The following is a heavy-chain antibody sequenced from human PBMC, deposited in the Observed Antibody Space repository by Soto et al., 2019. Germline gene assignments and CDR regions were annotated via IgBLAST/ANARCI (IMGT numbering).Heavy chain of an antibody. CDR1: GFTFRTHR. Sequence: EVQLVESGGGLVQPGGSLRLSCAASGFTFRTHRMNWVRQAPGKGLEWISYITSSDVTMYADSVKGRFTITRDKAKNSLSLQMNSLRAEDTAVYFCVGDVGFTLIYCGQGPLVTVSS. D-gene: IGHD1-26*01. CDR2: ITSSDVTM. CDR3: VGDVGFTLIY. V-gene: IGHV3-48*01. J-gene: IGHJ4*02.